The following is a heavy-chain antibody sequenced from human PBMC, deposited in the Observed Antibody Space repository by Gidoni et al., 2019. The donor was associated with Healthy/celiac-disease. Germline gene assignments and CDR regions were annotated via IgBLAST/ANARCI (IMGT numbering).Heavy chain of an antibody. CDR1: GFTFSSYA. CDR2: ISGSGGST. CDR3: AKDPYYYGSGSYYSYYFDY. D-gene: IGHD3-10*01. J-gene: IGHJ4*02. V-gene: IGHV3-23*01. Sequence: EVQLLESGGGLVQPGGSLRLSCAASGFTFSSYAMRWVRQAPGKGLEWVSAISGSGGSTYYADSVKGRFTISRDNSKNTLYLQMNSLRAEDTAVYYCAKDPYYYGSGSYYSYYFDYWGQGTLVTVSS.